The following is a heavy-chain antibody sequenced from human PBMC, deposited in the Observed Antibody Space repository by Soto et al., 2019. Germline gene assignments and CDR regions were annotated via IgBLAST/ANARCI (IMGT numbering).Heavy chain of an antibody. CDR3: AKDMKGFGSTSDLDRAEFDY. J-gene: IGHJ4*02. CDR2: ISWDGGST. Sequence: GGSLRLSCAASGFTFDDYTMHWVRQAPGKGLEWVSLISWDGGSTYYADSVKGRFTISRDNSKNSLYLQMNSLRTEDTALYYCAKDMKGFGSTSDLDRAEFDYWGQGTLVTVSS. D-gene: IGHD2-2*01. V-gene: IGHV3-43*01. CDR1: GFTFDDYT.